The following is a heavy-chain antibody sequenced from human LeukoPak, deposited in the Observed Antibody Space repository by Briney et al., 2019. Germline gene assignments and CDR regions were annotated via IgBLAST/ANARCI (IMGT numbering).Heavy chain of an antibody. CDR2: IIPILGIA. D-gene: IGHD2-15*01. J-gene: IGHJ3*02. Sequence: SVKVSCKASGGTFSSYAISWVRQAPGQGLEWMGRIIPILGIANYAQKFQGRVTITADKSTSTAYMELSSLRSEDTAVYYCARENCSGGSCYSHDAFDIWGQGTMATVSS. CDR3: ARENCSGGSCYSHDAFDI. V-gene: IGHV1-69*04. CDR1: GGTFSSYA.